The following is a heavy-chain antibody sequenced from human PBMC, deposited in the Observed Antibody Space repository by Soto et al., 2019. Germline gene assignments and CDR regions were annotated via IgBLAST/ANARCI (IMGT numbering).Heavy chain of an antibody. CDR2: IYYSGST. V-gene: IGHV4-39*01. CDR1: GGSISSSSYY. J-gene: IGHJ5*02. Sequence: TSETLSLTCTVSGGSISSSSYYWGWIRQPPGKGLEWIGSIYYSGSTYYNPSLKSRVTISVDTSKNQFSLKLSSVTAADTAVYYCARSCSSTSCYAGGWFDPWGQGTLVTVSS. CDR3: ARSCSSTSCYAGGWFDP. D-gene: IGHD2-2*01.